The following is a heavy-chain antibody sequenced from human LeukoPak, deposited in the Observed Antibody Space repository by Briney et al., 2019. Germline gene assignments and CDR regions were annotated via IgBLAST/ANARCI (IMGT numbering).Heavy chain of an antibody. D-gene: IGHD3-22*01. J-gene: IGHJ5*02. CDR2: INPTRGST. CDR1: VYTFTTYY. CDR3: ARQGRSGSYSAFSWFDP. Sequence: SSEKVSCKASVYTFTTYYMHWVRQAPGKGLEWMGKINPTRGSTTYAQKFQGRVTMTRDMSTKTVYMELSSLRSEDTAVYYCARQGRSGSYSAFSWFDPCRQGTLVTVYS. V-gene: IGHV1-46*01.